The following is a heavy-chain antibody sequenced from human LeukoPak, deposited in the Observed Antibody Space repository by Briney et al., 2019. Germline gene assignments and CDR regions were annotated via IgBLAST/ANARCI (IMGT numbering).Heavy chain of an antibody. D-gene: IGHD5-24*01. CDR1: GGSIGSTSYY. CDR3: ARVQRQDGWFDY. V-gene: IGHV4-61*02. J-gene: IGHJ4*02. CDR2: FYSSGNT. Sequence: SETLSLTCTVSGGSIGSTSYYWSWIRQPAGKGLEGIGRFYSSGNTNYNPSLKSRVTISLDTSKNQFSLKLSSVTAADSALYYCARVQRQDGWFDYWGQGTLVTVYS.